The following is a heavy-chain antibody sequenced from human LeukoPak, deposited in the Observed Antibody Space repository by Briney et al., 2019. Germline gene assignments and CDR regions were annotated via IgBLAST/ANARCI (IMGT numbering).Heavy chain of an antibody. Sequence: SETLSLTCGVSGGSICNTNWWSWVRQPPGQGPEWIGEISLTGLTHYNPSLESRVTVSLDKSKNQLSLNLTSVTAADTAVYYCARADIPTIYTFDYWGRGTLVTVSS. CDR2: ISLTGLT. CDR3: ARADIPTIYTFDY. D-gene: IGHD2-2*02. J-gene: IGHJ4*01. CDR1: GGSICNTNW. V-gene: IGHV4-4*02.